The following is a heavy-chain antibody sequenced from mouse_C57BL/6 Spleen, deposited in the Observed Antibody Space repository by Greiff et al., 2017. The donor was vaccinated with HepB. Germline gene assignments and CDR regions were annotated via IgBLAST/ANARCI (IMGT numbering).Heavy chain of an antibody. CDR2: IYPGDGDT. CDR1: GYAFSSSW. D-gene: IGHD3-2*02. Sequence: VQLQQSGPELVKPGASVKISCKASGYAFSSSWMNWVKQRPGKGLEWIGRIYPGDGDTNYNGKFKGKATLTADKSSSTAYMQLSSLTSEDSAVYFCATAQATTWFAYWGQGTLVTVSA. J-gene: IGHJ3*01. CDR3: ATAQATTWFAY. V-gene: IGHV1-82*01.